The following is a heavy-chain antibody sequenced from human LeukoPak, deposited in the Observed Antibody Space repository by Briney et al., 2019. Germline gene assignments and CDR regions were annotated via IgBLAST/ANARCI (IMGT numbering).Heavy chain of an antibody. V-gene: IGHV3-30*02. CDR3: AKDYGQQPYYMDV. J-gene: IGHJ6*03. Sequence: PGGSLRLSCAASGFTFSSYGMHWVRQAPGKGLEWVAFIRYDGSNKYYADSVKGRFTISRDNSKNTLYLQMNSLKTEDTAVYYCAKDYGQQPYYMDVWGKGTTVTISS. D-gene: IGHD6-13*01. CDR2: IRYDGSNK. CDR1: GFTFSSYG.